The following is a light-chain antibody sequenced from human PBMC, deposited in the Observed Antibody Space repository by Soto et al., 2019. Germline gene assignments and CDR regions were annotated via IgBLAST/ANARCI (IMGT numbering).Light chain of an antibody. Sequence: IQLTQSPSSLSASVGDRVTITCRASQGISSFLAWYQQKPGKAPKLLIYGASTLQSGVPSRFSGSGSGTDFPLTIGILQPEDFATYYCQQLNSFPIPFGPGTKVDIK. CDR2: GAS. J-gene: IGKJ3*01. CDR1: QGISSF. V-gene: IGKV1-9*01. CDR3: QQLNSFPIP.